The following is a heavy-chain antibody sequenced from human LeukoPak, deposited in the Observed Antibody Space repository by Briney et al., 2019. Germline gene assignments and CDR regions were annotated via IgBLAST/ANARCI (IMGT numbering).Heavy chain of an antibody. CDR1: GFTFSSYE. J-gene: IGHJ6*04. CDR2: ISSSGSTI. Sequence: GGSLRLSCAASGFTFSSYEMNWVRQAPGKGLEWVSYISSSGSTICYADSVKGRFTISRDNAKNSLYLQMNSLRAEDTAVYYCERRYDILTGYGYYYYYGMDVWGKGTTVTVSS. V-gene: IGHV3-48*03. D-gene: IGHD3-9*01. CDR3: ERRYDILTGYGYYYYYGMDV.